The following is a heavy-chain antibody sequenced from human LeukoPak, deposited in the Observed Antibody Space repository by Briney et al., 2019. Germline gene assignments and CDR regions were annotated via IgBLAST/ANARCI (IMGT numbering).Heavy chain of an antibody. Sequence: ASVKVSCKASGYTFTSYYMHSVRQAPGQGLEWMGIINPSGGSTNYAQKFQGRVTMTGDTSTSTVYMELSSLRSEDTAVYYCARDSPRSGPSYYFDYWGQGTLVTVSS. CDR3: ARDSPRSGPSYYFDY. V-gene: IGHV1-46*01. CDR1: GYTFTSYY. CDR2: INPSGGST. J-gene: IGHJ4*02. D-gene: IGHD2-15*01.